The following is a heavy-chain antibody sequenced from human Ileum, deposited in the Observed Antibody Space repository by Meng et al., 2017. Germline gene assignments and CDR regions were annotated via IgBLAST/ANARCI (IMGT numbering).Heavy chain of an antibody. J-gene: IGHJ5*02. D-gene: IGHD6-25*01. V-gene: IGHV3-30*01. CDR1: GFTFSDYT. CDR3: ARSKSSAWHWFDP. Sequence: GGSLRLSCAASGFTFSDYTMHWVRQAPGKGLEWVAVISYDSSQRYYPDSVRGRFTISRDNFRNTLYLQMDNLRPEDTAVYYCARSKSSAWHWFDPWGQGTLVTVSS. CDR2: ISYDSSQR.